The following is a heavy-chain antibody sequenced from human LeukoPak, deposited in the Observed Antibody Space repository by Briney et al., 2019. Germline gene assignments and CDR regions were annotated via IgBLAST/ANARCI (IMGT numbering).Heavy chain of an antibody. D-gene: IGHD4-17*01. V-gene: IGHV4-61*02. Sequence: SQTLSLTCTVSGGSISSGSYYWSWIRQPAGKGLKWIGRIYTSGTSGSTNYNPSLKSRVTISVDTSKNQFSLKLSSVTAADTAVYYCARAYPTTARYNWFDPWGQGTLVTVSS. J-gene: IGHJ5*02. CDR1: GGSISSGSYY. CDR3: ARAYPTTARYNWFDP. CDR2: IYTSGTSGST.